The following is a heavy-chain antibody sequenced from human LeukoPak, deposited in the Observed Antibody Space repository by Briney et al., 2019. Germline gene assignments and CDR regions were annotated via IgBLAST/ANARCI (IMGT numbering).Heavy chain of an antibody. CDR2: INHSGST. J-gene: IGHJ6*03. CDR1: GGSFSGYY. V-gene: IGHV4-34*01. Sequence: PSETLSLTCAVYGGSFSGYYWSWIRQPPGKGLEWIGEINHSGSTNYNPSLKSRVTISVDTSKNQFSLKLSSVTAADTAVYYCARVRDIVVVPAAIVWVYMDVWGKGTTVTVYS. CDR3: ARVRDIVVVPAAIVWVYMDV. D-gene: IGHD2-2*02.